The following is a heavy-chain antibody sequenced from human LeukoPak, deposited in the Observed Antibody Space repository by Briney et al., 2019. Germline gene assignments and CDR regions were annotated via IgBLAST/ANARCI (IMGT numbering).Heavy chain of an antibody. J-gene: IGHJ3*02. Sequence: GGSLRLSCAASGFTFSTYGMHWVRHTTGKGLEWVSSVGTAGDTYYLGSVKGRFTISREKAKNSLYLHMNSLRAGDTAVYYCARVGSGSAFDIWGQGTKVTVSS. CDR1: GFTFSTYG. CDR2: VGTAGDT. D-gene: IGHD1-26*01. CDR3: ARVGSGSAFDI. V-gene: IGHV3-13*04.